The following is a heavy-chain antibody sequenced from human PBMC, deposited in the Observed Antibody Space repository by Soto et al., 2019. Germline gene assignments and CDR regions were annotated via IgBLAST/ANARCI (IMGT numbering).Heavy chain of an antibody. D-gene: IGHD3-10*01. CDR1: GFTFSDHA. CDR3: AVGAISMVRGTNNWFDP. Sequence: GGSLRLSCEASGFTFSDHAMSWVRQAPGKWLEWVSAISGNGIATYYADSVKGRFTISRDNSKNTLYLQMNRLRADDTAVYYCAVGAISMVRGTNNWFDPWGQGXLVTVYS. V-gene: IGHV3-23*01. J-gene: IGHJ5*02. CDR2: ISGNGIAT.